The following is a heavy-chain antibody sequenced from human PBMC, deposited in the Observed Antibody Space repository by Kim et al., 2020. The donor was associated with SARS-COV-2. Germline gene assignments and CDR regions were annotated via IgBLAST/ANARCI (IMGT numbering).Heavy chain of an antibody. J-gene: IGHJ3*02. CDR3: ARVLELSRYCSSTSCFYDAFDI. Sequence: GGSLRLSCAASGITFSSYSMNWVRQAPGKGLEWVSSISSSSCYIYYADSVKGRFTISRDNAKNSLYLQMNSLRAEDTAVYYCARVLELSRYCSSTSCFYDAFDIWGQGTMVTVSS. CDR1: GITFSSYS. D-gene: IGHD2-2*01. V-gene: IGHV3-21*01. CDR2: ISSSSCYI.